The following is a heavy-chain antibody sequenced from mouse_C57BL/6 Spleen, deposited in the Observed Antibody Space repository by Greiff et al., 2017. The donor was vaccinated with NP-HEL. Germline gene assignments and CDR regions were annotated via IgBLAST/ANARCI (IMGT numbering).Heavy chain of an antibody. CDR3: ARWTTMVTTRALDY. D-gene: IGHD2-2*01. J-gene: IGHJ2*01. CDR1: GFNIKDYY. CDR2: IDPEDGET. V-gene: IGHV14-2*01. Sequence: EVQLQQSGAELVKPGASVKLSCTASGFNIKDYYMHWVKQRTEQGREWIGRIDPEDGETKYAPKFPGKAPITADTSSNTAYLQLSSLTSEDTAVYYCARWTTMVTTRALDYWGQGTTLTVSS.